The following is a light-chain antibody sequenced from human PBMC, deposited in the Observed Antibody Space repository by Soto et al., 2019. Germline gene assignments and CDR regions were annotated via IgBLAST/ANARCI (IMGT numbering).Light chain of an antibody. CDR3: MQALQTPYT. V-gene: IGKV2-28*01. CDR2: LGS. CDR1: QSLLHSNGYNY. Sequence: EIVMTQSPLSLPVTPGEPASISCRSSQSLLHSNGYNYLDWYLQKPGQSPQLLIYLGSNRASGVPGRFSGSGSGTDFTLKTSRVEADDVGVYYCMQALQTPYTFGQGTKLEIK. J-gene: IGKJ2*01.